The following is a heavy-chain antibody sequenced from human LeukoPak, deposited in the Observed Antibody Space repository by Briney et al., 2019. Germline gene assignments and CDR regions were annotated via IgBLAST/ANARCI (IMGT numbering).Heavy chain of an antibody. J-gene: IGHJ4*02. D-gene: IGHD7-27*01. CDR3: ARNGDGHFDY. CDR1: GFTFSTYW. V-gene: IGHV3-48*04. CDR2: ISSSGSSI. Sequence: GGSLRLSCTASGFTFSTYWMNWVRQAPGKGLEWVSYISSSGSSIYYADSVKGRFTISRDNAKNSLYLQMNSLRAEDTAVYYCARNGDGHFDYWGQGTLVTVSS.